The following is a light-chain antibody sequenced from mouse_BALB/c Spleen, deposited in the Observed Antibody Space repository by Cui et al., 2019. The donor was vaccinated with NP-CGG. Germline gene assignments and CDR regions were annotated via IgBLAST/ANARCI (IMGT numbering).Light chain of an antibody. CDR3: VLWYSNHWV. J-gene: IGLJ1*01. V-gene: IGLV1*01. CDR2: GTN. Sequence: QAVATPESEHTTSPGETVTLTCRSSTGAVTTSNYANWVQEKPDHLFTGLIGGTNNRAPGVPARFSGSLIGDKAALTITGAQPEDEAIYFCVLWYSNHWVFGGGTKLTVL. CDR1: TGAVTTSNY.